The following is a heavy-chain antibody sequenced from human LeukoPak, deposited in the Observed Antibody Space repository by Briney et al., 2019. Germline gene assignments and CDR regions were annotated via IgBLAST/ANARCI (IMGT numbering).Heavy chain of an antibody. CDR2: ISSSGTTT. Sequence: GSLRLSCAASGFTFNTFSMNWVRQAPGKGPEWVSYISSSGTTTYYADSVKGRFTISRDNAKNSLYLQMNSLRAEDTAVYYCVRRGLIETEYLDRWGQGTLVIVSS. V-gene: IGHV3-48*04. D-gene: IGHD3-10*01. CDR1: GFTFNTFS. J-gene: IGHJ5*02. CDR3: VRRGLIETEYLDR.